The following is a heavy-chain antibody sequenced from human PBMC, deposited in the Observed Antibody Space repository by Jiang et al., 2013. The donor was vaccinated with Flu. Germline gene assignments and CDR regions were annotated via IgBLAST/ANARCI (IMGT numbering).Heavy chain of an antibody. D-gene: IGHD1/OR15-1a*01. V-gene: IGHV4-34*01. J-gene: IGHJ5*02. Sequence: GRGLEWIGEINHSGSTNYNPSLKSRVTISVDTSKNQFSLKLSSVTAADTAVYYCARGGYNWTKRAGWFDPWGQGTLVTVSS. CDR3: ARGGYNWTKRAGWFDP. CDR2: INHSGST.